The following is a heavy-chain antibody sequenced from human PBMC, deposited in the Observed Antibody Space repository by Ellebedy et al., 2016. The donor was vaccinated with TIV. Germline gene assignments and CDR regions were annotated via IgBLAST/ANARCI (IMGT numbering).Heavy chain of an antibody. CDR3: ARVGDGSDY. D-gene: IGHD2-15*01. Sequence: AASVKVSCEASGYTFTRYYIHWVRQAPGQGFEYMGIINPSGGRTSYAQKFQGRVTMTRDTSTSTFYMELSSLRSEDTAVYYCARVGDGSDYWGQGTLVTVSS. J-gene: IGHJ4*02. CDR2: INPSGGRT. CDR1: GYTFTRYY. V-gene: IGHV1-46*01.